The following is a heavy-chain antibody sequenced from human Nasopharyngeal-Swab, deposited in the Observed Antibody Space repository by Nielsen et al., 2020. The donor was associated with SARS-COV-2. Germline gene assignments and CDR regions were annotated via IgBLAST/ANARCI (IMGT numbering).Heavy chain of an antibody. CDR3: VLMEVGAARPY. CDR1: GFTVSSNY. V-gene: IGHV3-53*01. Sequence: GGSLRLSCAASGFTVSSNYMSWVRQAPGKGLEWVSVIYSGGSTYYADSVKGRFTISRDNSKNTLYLQMNSLRAEDTAVYYCVLMEVGAARPYWGQGTLVTVSS. D-gene: IGHD6-6*01. J-gene: IGHJ4*02. CDR2: IYSGGST.